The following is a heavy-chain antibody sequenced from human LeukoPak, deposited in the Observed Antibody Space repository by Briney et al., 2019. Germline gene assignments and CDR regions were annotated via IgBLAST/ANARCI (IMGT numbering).Heavy chain of an antibody. CDR1: GGTFSSYA. Sequence: ASVKVSCKASGGTFSSYAISWVRQAPGQGLEWMGRIIPIFGTANYAQKFQGRVTITTDKSTSTAYMELSSLRSEDTAVYYCARGGYYDSSGLNWFDPWGQGTLVTVSS. CDR2: IIPIFGTA. J-gene: IGHJ5*02. V-gene: IGHV1-69*05. D-gene: IGHD3-22*01. CDR3: ARGGYYDSSGLNWFDP.